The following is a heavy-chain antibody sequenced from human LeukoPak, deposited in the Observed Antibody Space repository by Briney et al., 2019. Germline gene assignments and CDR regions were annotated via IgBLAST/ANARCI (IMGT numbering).Heavy chain of an antibody. J-gene: IGHJ4*02. CDR3: STVLNGDTDY. CDR2: IKSKTDGETT. V-gene: IGHV3-15*01. Sequence: GGSLRLSCAASGSTFRNVWMSWVRQAPGKGLEWVGRIKSKTDGETTQYAAPVKGRFTISRDDSRNTLYLQMDSLTTGDTAVYYCSTVLNGDTDYWGRGALVTVSS. CDR1: GSTFRNVW. D-gene: IGHD5-24*01.